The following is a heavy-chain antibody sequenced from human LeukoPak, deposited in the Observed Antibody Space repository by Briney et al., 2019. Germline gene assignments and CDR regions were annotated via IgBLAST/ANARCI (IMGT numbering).Heavy chain of an antibody. D-gene: IGHD5-24*01. Sequence: GESLQISCKASGYSFSSYWIAWVRQIPGKGLEWMGIINPADSDTRYSLSIRGQVTISADRSISTAYLQWSSLKASDTAIYYCARGEGGYNYAFWGQGTLVSVSS. V-gene: IGHV5-51*01. J-gene: IGHJ4*02. CDR2: INPADSDT. CDR1: GYSFSSYW. CDR3: ARGEGGYNYAF.